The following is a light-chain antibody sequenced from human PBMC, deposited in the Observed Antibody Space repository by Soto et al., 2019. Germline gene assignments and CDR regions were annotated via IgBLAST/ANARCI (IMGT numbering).Light chain of an antibody. J-gene: IGKJ1*01. CDR2: DAS. CDR3: HQYDNSPWT. Sequence: EVVLTQSPGTLSLSPGERATLSCRTSQTVSSSFLAWYQQKPGQAPRLLMFDASSRAAGLPERFSGSGSGTAFTLTISRLEPEDFAVYFCHQYDNSPWTFGLGTKVDIK. V-gene: IGKV3-20*01. CDR1: QTVSSSF.